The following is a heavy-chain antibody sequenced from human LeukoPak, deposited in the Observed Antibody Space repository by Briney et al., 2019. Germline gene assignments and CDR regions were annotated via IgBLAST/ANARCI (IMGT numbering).Heavy chain of an antibody. CDR3: ARDLGYPLPSYFDY. Sequence: SETLSLTCTVSGGSISSSNYYWGWIRQPPGRGLEWIGSIYYSGSTYYNPSLKSRVTISVDTSKNQFSLKLSSVTAADTAVYYCARDLGYPLPSYFDYWGQGTLVTVSS. CDR2: IYYSGST. D-gene: IGHD3-16*01. V-gene: IGHV4-39*07. J-gene: IGHJ4*02. CDR1: GGSISSSNYY.